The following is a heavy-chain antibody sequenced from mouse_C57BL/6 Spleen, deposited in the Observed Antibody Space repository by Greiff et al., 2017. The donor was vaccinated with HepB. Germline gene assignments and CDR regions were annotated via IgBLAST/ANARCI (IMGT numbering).Heavy chain of an antibody. D-gene: IGHD2-3*01. CDR3: ARAGMGYFDY. V-gene: IGHV3-1*01. Sequence: DVMLVESGPGMVKPSQSLSLTCTVTGYSITSGYDWHWIRHFPGNKLEWMGYISYSGSTNYNPSLKSRISITHDTSKNHFFLKLNSVTTEDTATYYCARAGMGYFDYWGQGTTLTVSS. CDR2: ISYSGST. CDR1: GYSITSGYD. J-gene: IGHJ2*01.